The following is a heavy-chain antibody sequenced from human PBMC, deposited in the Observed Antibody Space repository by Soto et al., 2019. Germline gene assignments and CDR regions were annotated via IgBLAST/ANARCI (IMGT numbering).Heavy chain of an antibody. D-gene: IGHD4-17*01. CDR3: ARPKAEATVTTTYWYFDL. CDR1: GGSFSGYY. CDR2: INHSGST. Sequence: SETLSLTCAVYGGSFSGYYWSWIRQPPGKGLEWIGEINHSGSTNYNPSLKSRVTISVDTSKNQFSLKLSSVTAADTAVYYCARPKAEATVTTTYWYFDLWGRGTLVTVSS. J-gene: IGHJ2*01. V-gene: IGHV4-34*01.